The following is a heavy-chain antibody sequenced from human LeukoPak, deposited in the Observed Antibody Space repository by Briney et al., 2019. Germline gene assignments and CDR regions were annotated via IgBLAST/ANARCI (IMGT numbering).Heavy chain of an antibody. J-gene: IGHJ4*02. CDR3: ARRPGTYCSSTSCYGPFDY. Sequence: PSETLSLTCTVSGGSISSYYWSWIRQPAGKGLEWIGRIYTSGSTNYNPSLKSRVTMSVDTSKNQFSLKLSSVTAADTAVYYCARRPGTYCSSTSCYGPFDYWGQGTLVTVSS. D-gene: IGHD2-2*01. V-gene: IGHV4-4*07. CDR2: IYTSGST. CDR1: GGSISSYY.